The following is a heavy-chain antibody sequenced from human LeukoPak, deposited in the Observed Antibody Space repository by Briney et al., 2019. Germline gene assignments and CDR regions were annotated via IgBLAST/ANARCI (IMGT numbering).Heavy chain of an antibody. J-gene: IGHJ4*02. CDR1: GFTFSSYA. D-gene: IGHD3-9*01. CDR3: ATADWFSFDF. Sequence: GRSLRLSCAASGFTFSSYAMHWVRQAPGKGLEWVAVISYDGSNKYYADSVKGRFTISRDNSKNTLYLQMNSLRAEDTAVYFCATADWFSFDFWGQGTLVTVSS. CDR2: ISYDGSNK. V-gene: IGHV3-30-3*01.